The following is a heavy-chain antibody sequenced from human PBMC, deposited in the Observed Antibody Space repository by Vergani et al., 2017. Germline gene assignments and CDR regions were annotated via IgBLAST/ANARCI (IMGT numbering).Heavy chain of an antibody. D-gene: IGHD3-16*01. J-gene: IGHJ4*02. Sequence: QVSLVESGGGVVQPGRSLRLSCAASGFTFNQYGMHWVRQAPGKGLEWVAVTWYDGNNKQYADSVKGRFTISRDNSKSTMYLQMNSLRDEDTGVYYCAKHFRGWGIDYWGQGTQVIVSS. CDR2: TWYDGNNK. CDR1: GFTFNQYG. CDR3: AKHFRGWGIDY. V-gene: IGHV3-33*06.